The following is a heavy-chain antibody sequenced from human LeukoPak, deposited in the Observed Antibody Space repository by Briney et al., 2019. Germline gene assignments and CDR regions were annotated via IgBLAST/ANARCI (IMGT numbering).Heavy chain of an antibody. CDR3: ARDRGLTAPPPSGLDV. Sequence: GASVKLSCKTSGGTFSSSAITWVRQAPGQGLEWMRRIIPELNKTTYAQKSQGSVTITVDTDTSTVYMELSSIRSEETAVYYCARDRGLTAPPPSGLDVWGQGTTVIVSS. CDR1: GGTFSSSA. CDR2: IIPELNKT. V-gene: IGHV1-69*04. D-gene: IGHD3-10*01. J-gene: IGHJ6*02.